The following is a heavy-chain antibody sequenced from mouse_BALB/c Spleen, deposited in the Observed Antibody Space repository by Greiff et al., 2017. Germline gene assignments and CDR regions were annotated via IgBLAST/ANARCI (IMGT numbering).Heavy chain of an antibody. CDR3: ARGHGSYFSFAY. Sequence: EVKLVESGGGLVQPGGSLKLSCAASGFTFSSYGMSWVRQTPDKRLELVATINSNGGSTYYPDSVKGRFTISRDNAKNTLYLQMSSLKSEDTAMCYCARGHGSYFSFAYWGQGTLVTVSA. CDR1: GFTFSSYG. J-gene: IGHJ3*01. CDR2: INSNGGST. D-gene: IGHD2-12*01. V-gene: IGHV5-6-3*01.